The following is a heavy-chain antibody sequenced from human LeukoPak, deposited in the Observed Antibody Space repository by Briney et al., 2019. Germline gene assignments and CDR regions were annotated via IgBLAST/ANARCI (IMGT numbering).Heavy chain of an antibody. D-gene: IGHD6-25*01. CDR3: GASSGWGAFDV. J-gene: IGHJ3*01. V-gene: IGHV4-39*01. Sequence: PSETLSLTCTVSGGSISGSDNYWGWIRQPPGKGLEWILSIYYGGTTYYNPSLKSRVTKSVDTSKNQFSLNLYSVTAADTAVYYCGASSGWGAFDVWGRGTMVTVSS. CDR2: IYYGGTT. CDR1: GGSISGSDNY.